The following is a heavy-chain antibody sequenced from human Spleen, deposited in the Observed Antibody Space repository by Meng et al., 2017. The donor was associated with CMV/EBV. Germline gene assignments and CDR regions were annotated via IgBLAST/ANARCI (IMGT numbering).Heavy chain of an antibody. CDR3: AREDRPKWELLPTDY. D-gene: IGHD1-26*01. Sequence: GGSLRLSCAASGFTFSSYSMNWVRQAPGKGLEWVSSISSSSSYIYYADSVKGRFTISRDNAKNSLYLQMNSLRAEDTAVYYCAREDRPKWELLPTDYWGQGTLVTVSS. V-gene: IGHV3-21*01. CDR2: ISSSSSYI. J-gene: IGHJ4*02. CDR1: GFTFSSYS.